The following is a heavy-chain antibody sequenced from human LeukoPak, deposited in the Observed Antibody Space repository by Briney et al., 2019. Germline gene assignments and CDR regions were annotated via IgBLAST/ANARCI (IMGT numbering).Heavy chain of an antibody. CDR3: AKDRQGRYFDWLLPPYYFDY. J-gene: IGHJ4*02. D-gene: IGHD3-9*01. Sequence: GGSLRLSCAASGFTFSSYAMSWVRQAPGKGLEWVSAISGSGGSKYYADSVKGRFTISRDNSKNTLYLQMNSLRAEDTAVYYCAKDRQGRYFDWLLPPYYFDYWGQGTPVTVSS. V-gene: IGHV3-23*01. CDR1: GFTFSSYA. CDR2: ISGSGGSK.